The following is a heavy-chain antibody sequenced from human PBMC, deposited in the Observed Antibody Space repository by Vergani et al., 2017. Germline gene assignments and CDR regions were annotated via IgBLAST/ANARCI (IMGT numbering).Heavy chain of an antibody. D-gene: IGHD6-6*01. CDR1: GYTFTSYD. V-gene: IGHV1-8*01. CDR3: ARGRGYTSSSADNNWFDP. CDR2: MNSNSANT. Sequence: VQLVQSGTEVKKPGASVKVSCKASGYTFTSYDVNWVRQATGQGLEWMGWMNSNSANTGYAQKFQGRVTMTRNTSINTAYMELSSLRSEDTGVYYCARGRGYTSSSADNNWFDPWGQGTLVTVSS. J-gene: IGHJ5*02.